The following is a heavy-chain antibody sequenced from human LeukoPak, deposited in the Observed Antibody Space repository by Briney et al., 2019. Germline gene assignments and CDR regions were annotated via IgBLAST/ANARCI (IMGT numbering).Heavy chain of an antibody. V-gene: IGHV3-21*01. CDR1: GFTFSSYS. Sequence: PGGSLRLSCAASGFTFSSYSMNWVRQAPGKGLEWVSSISYNSVHIYYADSVKGRFATSRDNAKKSLYLQMNSLRAEDTAVYYCARGTNVVPAAAINDYWGQGTLVTVSS. CDR3: ARGTNVVPAAAINDY. D-gene: IGHD2-2*01. CDR2: ISYNSVHI. J-gene: IGHJ4*02.